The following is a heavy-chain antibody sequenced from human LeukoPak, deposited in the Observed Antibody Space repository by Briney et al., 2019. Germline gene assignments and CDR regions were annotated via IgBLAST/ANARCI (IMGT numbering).Heavy chain of an antibody. CDR2: ISISGDTT. V-gene: IGHV3-23*01. D-gene: IGHD4-17*01. Sequence: GGSLRLSCGASGFTFSSHTMTWVRQAPGKGLEWVSAISISGDTTYYADAVKGRFTISRDNSKNTVYLQMNSLRAEDTAVYYCANEIRPNDYWGQGTLVTVSS. J-gene: IGHJ4*02. CDR1: GFTFSSHT. CDR3: ANEIRPNDY.